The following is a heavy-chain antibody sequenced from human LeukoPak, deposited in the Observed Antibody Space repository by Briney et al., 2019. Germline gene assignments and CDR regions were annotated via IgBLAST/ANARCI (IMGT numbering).Heavy chain of an antibody. J-gene: IGHJ4*02. CDR1: GFTFSNYA. Sequence: GGSLRLSCAASGFTFSNYAMSWVRQAPGKGLVWVSRISTDGSSAIYADSVKGRFTISRDNAKNTLYLQMNSLRAEDTAVYYCARVNVCPRCHFDYWGQGTLVTVSS. CDR3: ARVNVCPRCHFDY. V-gene: IGHV3-74*01. D-gene: IGHD3-16*01. CDR2: ISTDGSSA.